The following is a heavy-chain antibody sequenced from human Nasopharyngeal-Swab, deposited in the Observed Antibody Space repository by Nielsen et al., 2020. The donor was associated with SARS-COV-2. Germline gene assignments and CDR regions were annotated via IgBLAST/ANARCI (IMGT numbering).Heavy chain of an antibody. V-gene: IGHV2-26*01. D-gene: IGHD3-16*01. CDR2: IFSNDEK. CDR3: ARIEGGAMDYYYYGMDV. Sequence: WSRQPPGKGLEWLAHIFSNDEKSYSTSLKSRLTISKDTSKSQVVLTMTNMDPVDTATYYCARIEGGAMDYYYYGMDVWGQGTTVTVSS. J-gene: IGHJ6*02.